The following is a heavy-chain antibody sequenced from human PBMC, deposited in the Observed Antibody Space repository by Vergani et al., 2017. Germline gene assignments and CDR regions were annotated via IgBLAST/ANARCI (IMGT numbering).Heavy chain of an antibody. D-gene: IGHD6-19*01. CDR1: GFTFGDYA. J-gene: IGHJ4*02. V-gene: IGHV3-23*04. CDR2: ISGSGGST. Sequence: EVQLVESGGGLVKPGRSLRLSCTASGFTFGDYAMSWFRQAPGKGLEWVSAISGSGGSTYYADSVKGRFTISRDNSKNTLYLQMNSLRAEDTAVYYCAKYVSGWYYHVYWGQGTLVTVSS. CDR3: AKYVSGWYYHVY.